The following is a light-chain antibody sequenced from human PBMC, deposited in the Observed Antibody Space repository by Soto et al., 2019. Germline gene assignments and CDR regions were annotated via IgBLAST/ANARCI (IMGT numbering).Light chain of an antibody. CDR2: KSS. CDR3: QQFNTSPWT. J-gene: IGKJ1*01. CDR1: QSLLHSNGYNY. Sequence: DIVMTQSPLSLPVTPGEPAPISCRSSQSLLHSNGYNYLAWYQQKPGRAPKLLIYKSSILESGVPSRFSGSGSGTEFTLTISSLQPDDFATYYCQQFNTSPWTFGQGTKVDIK. V-gene: IGKV2-28*01.